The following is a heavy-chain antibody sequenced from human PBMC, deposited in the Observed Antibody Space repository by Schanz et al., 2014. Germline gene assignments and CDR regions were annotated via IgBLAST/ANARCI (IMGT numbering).Heavy chain of an antibody. CDR2: IGVDGTTT. V-gene: IGHV3-23*01. D-gene: IGHD1-26*01. CDR1: GFAFSSYG. J-gene: IGHJ4*02. CDR3: ARDHTTESYYSAGPPIDY. Sequence: EVQLLESGGGLVQPGGSLRLSCAASGFAFSSYGMNWLRQAPGKGLEWVSVIGVDGTTTYYADSVKGRFTISRDNSKNTLFLQMNSLRAEDTAVYYCARDHTTESYYSAGPPIDYWGQGTLLTVSS.